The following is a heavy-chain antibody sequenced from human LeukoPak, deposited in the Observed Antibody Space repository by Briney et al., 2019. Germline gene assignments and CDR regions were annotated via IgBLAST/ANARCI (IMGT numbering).Heavy chain of an antibody. D-gene: IGHD2-21*01. Sequence: ASMKVSCKSSGFTFTDHYIHWVRQGPGQGLERMRYIGPHSTFTSSPQEFQGRVTMTRDASMSTAYMELTRLTSDDTAVYYCVREGEGPPSKDFDYWGQGTLVTVSS. CDR1: GFTFTDHY. J-gene: IGHJ4*02. CDR3: VREGEGPPSKDFDY. CDR2: IGPHSTFT. V-gene: IGHV1-2*02.